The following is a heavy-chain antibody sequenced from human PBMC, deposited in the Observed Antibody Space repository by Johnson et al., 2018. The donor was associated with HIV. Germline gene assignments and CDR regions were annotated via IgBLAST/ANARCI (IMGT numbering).Heavy chain of an antibody. D-gene: IGHD5-24*01. J-gene: IGHJ3*02. CDR3: ARGPSGRWLQTDAFDI. Sequence: QVQLVESGGGVVQPGRSLGLSCAASGFSFSSYAMHWVRQAPGKGLEWVAVISYDGSNKYYADSVKGRFTISRDNSKNTLYLQMNSLRAEDTAVYYCARGPSGRWLQTDAFDIWGQGTMVTVSS. CDR2: ISYDGSNK. CDR1: GFSFSSYA. V-gene: IGHV3-30-3*01.